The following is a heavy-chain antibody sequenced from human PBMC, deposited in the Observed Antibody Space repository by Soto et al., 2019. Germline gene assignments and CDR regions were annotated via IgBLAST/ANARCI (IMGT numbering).Heavy chain of an antibody. CDR1: GGSVSNSNYY. D-gene: IGHD2-8*01. CDR2: VYYRGRS. J-gene: IGHJ4*02. CDR3: VSQRTSVLTQAYFDY. V-gene: IGHV4-39*01. Sequence: LSLTCTVSGGSVSNSNYYWGWIRQSPGKGLEWIGSVYYRGRSYSKSSVKSRVTISVDASKNQFSLNLNSVTASDTAVYYCVSQRTSVLTQAYFDYWGPGALVTVSS.